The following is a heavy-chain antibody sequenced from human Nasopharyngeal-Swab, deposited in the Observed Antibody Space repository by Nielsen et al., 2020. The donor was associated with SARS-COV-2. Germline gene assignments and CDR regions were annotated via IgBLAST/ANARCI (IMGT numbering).Heavy chain of an antibody. V-gene: IGHV4-39*01. CDR2: IYYSGST. J-gene: IGHJ4*02. Sequence: GSLRLSCTVSGGSISSSSYYWGWIRQPPGKGLEWIGSIYYSGSTYYNPSLKSRVTISVDTSKNQFSLKLSSVTAADTAVYYCARPGEDYGEAFDYWGQGTLVTVSS. CDR1: GGSISSSSYY. D-gene: IGHD4-17*01. CDR3: ARPGEDYGEAFDY.